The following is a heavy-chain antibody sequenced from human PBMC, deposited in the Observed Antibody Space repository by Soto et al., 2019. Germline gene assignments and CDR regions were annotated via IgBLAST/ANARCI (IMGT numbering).Heavy chain of an antibody. CDR1: GFTFSSYE. CDR3: ARDRPIAVAGPLDY. V-gene: IGHV3-48*03. Sequence: GGSLRLSCGASGFTFSSYEMNWVRQAPGKGLEWVSYISSSGSTIYYADSVKGRFTISRDNAKNSLYLQMNSLRAEDTAVYYCARDRPIAVAGPLDYWGQGTLVTVSS. D-gene: IGHD6-19*01. CDR2: ISSSGSTI. J-gene: IGHJ4*02.